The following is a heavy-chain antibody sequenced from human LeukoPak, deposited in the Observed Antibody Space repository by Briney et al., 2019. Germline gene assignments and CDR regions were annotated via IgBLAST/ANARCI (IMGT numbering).Heavy chain of an antibody. CDR1: GGSISSGSYY. V-gene: IGHV4-61*02. D-gene: IGHD3-16*01. J-gene: IGHJ6*03. CDR3: ARETSQKGAHYMDV. CDR2: IYTSGST. Sequence: SQTLSLTCTVSGGSISSGSYYWSWIRQPAGKGLEWIGRIYTSGSTNYNPSLKSRVTISVDTSKNQFSLKLRSVTAADTAVYYCARETSQKGAHYMDVWGKGTTVTISS.